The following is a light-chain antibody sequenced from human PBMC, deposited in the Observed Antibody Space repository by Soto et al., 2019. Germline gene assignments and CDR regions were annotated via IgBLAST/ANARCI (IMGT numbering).Light chain of an antibody. J-gene: IGKJ4*01. CDR1: QSVSRGY. CDR3: QQYGGSSLS. V-gene: IGKV3-20*01. Sequence: EIVLTQSPGILYLSPGESATLSCRASQSVSRGYVAWYQQKPGQAPRLLIYGTRRAHGTPDTFSGSGSGTDFSLTISRLGPEDCAVYYCQQYGGSSLSFGGGTKVEI. CDR2: GT.